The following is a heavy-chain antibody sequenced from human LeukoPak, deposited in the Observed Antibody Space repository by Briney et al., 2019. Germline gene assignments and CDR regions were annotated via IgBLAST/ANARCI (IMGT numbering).Heavy chain of an antibody. J-gene: IGHJ4*02. D-gene: IGHD3-10*01. CDR2: IYPGDSDT. Sequence: GESLKISCKGSGYSFTSYWIGWVRQMPGKGLEWMGIIYPGDSDTRYSPSFQGQVTISADKSISTAYLQWSRLKASDTAMYYCARHGYYLGDYYGSGSYSRGAFDYWGQGTLVTVSS. CDR1: GYSFTSYW. V-gene: IGHV5-51*01. CDR3: ARHGYYLGDYYGSGSYSRGAFDY.